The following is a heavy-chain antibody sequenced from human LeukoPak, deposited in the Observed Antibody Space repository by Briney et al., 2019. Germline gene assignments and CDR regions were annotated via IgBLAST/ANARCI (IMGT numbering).Heavy chain of an antibody. D-gene: IGHD2-2*01. V-gene: IGHV3-74*01. Sequence: GGSLRLSCAASGFIFRSYWMHWVRQAPGKGLVWVSRINSDGSSTSYADSVKGRFTISRDNAKNTLYLQMNSLSAEDTAVYCCARGYHWSIDYWGQGTLVTVSS. CDR1: GFIFRSYW. CDR2: INSDGSST. J-gene: IGHJ4*02. CDR3: ARGYHWSIDY.